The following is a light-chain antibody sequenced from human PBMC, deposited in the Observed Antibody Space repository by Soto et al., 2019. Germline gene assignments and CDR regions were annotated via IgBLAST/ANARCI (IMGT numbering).Light chain of an antibody. V-gene: IGKV3-11*02. CDR2: DAS. Sequence: IVLTQSPATLSLSPGDKATLSCRASPSVSNYLAWYQQKPGQAPRLLMYDASIRATGIPARFSGTGSERDFPLTITSLEPADFAVYYCQQRSDWPWTFGQGTKVEIK. J-gene: IGKJ1*01. CDR3: QQRSDWPWT. CDR1: PSVSNY.